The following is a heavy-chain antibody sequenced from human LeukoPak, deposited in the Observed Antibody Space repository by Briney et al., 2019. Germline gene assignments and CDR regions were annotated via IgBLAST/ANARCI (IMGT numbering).Heavy chain of an antibody. CDR2: ISYDGSNK. CDR1: GFSFGNYW. D-gene: IGHD6-19*01. CDR3: AKRGMAVAVVY. J-gene: IGHJ4*02. Sequence: GGSLRLSCTASGFSFGNYWMTWLRQAPGKGLEWVAVISYDGSNKYYADSVKGRFTISRDNSKNTLYLQMNSLRAEDTAVYYCAKRGMAVAVVYWGQGTLVTVSS. V-gene: IGHV3-30*18.